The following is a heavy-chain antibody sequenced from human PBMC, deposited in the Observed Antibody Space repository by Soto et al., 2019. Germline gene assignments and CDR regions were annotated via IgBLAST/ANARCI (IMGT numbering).Heavy chain of an antibody. CDR2: VSSSGSTI. Sequence: EVQLVESGGGLVQPGGSLRLSCAASGFTFSSYSMNWVRQAPGKGLEWVSYVSSSGSTIYYADSVKGRFTISRDSAKNSLYLQINSLRAEDTAVYYCARDFHGDYGHDYWGQGTLVTVSS. CDR1: GFTFSSYS. V-gene: IGHV3-48*01. D-gene: IGHD4-17*01. CDR3: ARDFHGDYGHDY. J-gene: IGHJ4*02.